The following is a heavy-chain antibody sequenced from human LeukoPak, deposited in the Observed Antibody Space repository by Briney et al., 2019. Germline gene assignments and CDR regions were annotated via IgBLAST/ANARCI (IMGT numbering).Heavy chain of an antibody. Sequence: PGRSLRLSCAASGFTFSSYAMSWVRQAPGKGLEWVSTISVGGGSTYYADSVKGRFTISRDNSKNTLYLQMNSLRAEDTAVYYCAKASGSSGWYAFDIWGPGTMVTVSS. CDR3: AKASGSSGWYAFDI. CDR2: ISVGGGST. J-gene: IGHJ3*02. D-gene: IGHD6-19*01. V-gene: IGHV3-23*01. CDR1: GFTFSSYA.